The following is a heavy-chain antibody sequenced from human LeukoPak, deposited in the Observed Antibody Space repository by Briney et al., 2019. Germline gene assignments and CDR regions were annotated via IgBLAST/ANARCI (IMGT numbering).Heavy chain of an antibody. CDR1: GGSISSYY. CDR3: ARGAAVAGTLFDY. J-gene: IGHJ4*02. CDR2: IYYSGST. D-gene: IGHD6-19*01. Sequence: SETLSLTCTVSGGSISSYYWSWIRQPPGKGLEWIGYIYYSGSTNYNPSLKSRVTISVDTSKNQFSLKLSSVTAADTAVYYCARGAAVAGTLFDYWGQGTLVTVSS. V-gene: IGHV4-59*08.